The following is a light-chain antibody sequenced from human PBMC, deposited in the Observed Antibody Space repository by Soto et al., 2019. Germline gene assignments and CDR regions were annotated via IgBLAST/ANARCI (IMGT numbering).Light chain of an antibody. CDR3: QQYNRWPRT. V-gene: IGKV3-15*01. CDR1: QSIGSN. J-gene: IGKJ3*01. CDR2: GAS. Sequence: EIVMTQSPATLSVSPGEGATLSCRASQSIGSNLAWYQQKHGQSPRLLIYGASTRATGIPARFSGSGSGTEFTLTISSLQSEDFAVFYCQQYNRWPRTFGPGTKVDIK.